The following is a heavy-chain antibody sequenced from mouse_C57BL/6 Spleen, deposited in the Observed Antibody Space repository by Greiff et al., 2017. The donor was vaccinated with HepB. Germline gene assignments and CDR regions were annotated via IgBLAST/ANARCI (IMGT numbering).Heavy chain of an antibody. D-gene: IGHD2-1*01. V-gene: IGHV3-6*01. CDR2: ISYDGSN. CDR3: ARVGVYYDYFDY. J-gene: IGHJ2*01. CDR1: GYSITSGYY. Sequence: EVQLQESGPGLVKPSQSLSLTCSVTGYSITSGYYWNWIRQFPGNKLEWMGYISYDGSNNYNPSLKNRISITRDTSKNQFFLKLNSVTTEDTATYYCARVGVYYDYFDYWGQGTTLTVSS.